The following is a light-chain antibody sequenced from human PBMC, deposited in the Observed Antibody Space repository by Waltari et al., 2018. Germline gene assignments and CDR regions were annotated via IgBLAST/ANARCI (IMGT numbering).Light chain of an antibody. V-gene: IGLV2-14*01. CDR2: EGS. Sequence: QSALTQPASVSGSPGQSITISCTGTRSDIHNYNYGSWYHQHPDKAHKLMIYEGSNGPAGVSTRFPCSKSGNTASLTISGLQAADEADDYCSSYTSSSTYVGFGGGTKLTVL. CDR3: SSYTSSSTYVG. CDR1: RSDIHNYNY. J-gene: IGLJ2*01.